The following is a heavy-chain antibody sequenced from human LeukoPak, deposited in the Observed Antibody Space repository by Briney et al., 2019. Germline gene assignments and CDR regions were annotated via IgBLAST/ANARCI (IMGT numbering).Heavy chain of an antibody. CDR1: GFTFSHFW. CDR3: AREDGYCSGGNCYSYFDS. D-gene: IGHD2-15*01. V-gene: IGHV3-7*01. Sequence: GGSLRLSCEASGFTFSHFWMSWVRQAPGKGLEGVAYIKKTGSETYYVDSVKGRFTITRDNTRSSLFLQMYSLRAEDTAVYFCAREDGYCSGGNCYSYFDSWGQGTLVTVSS. CDR2: IKKTGSET. J-gene: IGHJ4*02.